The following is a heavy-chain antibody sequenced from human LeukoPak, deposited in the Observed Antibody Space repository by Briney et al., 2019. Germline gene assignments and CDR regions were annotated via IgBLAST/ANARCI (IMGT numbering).Heavy chain of an antibody. CDR2: INHSGST. CDR1: GGSISSYY. Sequence: SETLSLTCTVSGGSISSYYWSWIRQPPGKGLEWIGEINHSGSTNYNPSLKSRVTISVDTSKNQFSLKLSSVTAADTAVYYCARLLSWRYYDILTGYLDPWGQGTLVTVSS. J-gene: IGHJ5*02. D-gene: IGHD3-9*01. CDR3: ARLLSWRYYDILTGYLDP. V-gene: IGHV4-34*01.